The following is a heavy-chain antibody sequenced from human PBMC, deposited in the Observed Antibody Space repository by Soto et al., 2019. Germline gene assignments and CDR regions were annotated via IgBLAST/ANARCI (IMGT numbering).Heavy chain of an antibody. V-gene: IGHV3-73*01. CDR1: GFTFSGSA. Sequence: EVQLVESGGGLVQPGGSLKLSCAASGFTFSGSAMHWVRQASGKGLEWVGRIRSKANSYATAYAASVKGRFTISRDDSKNTAYLQMTSLKTEDTAVYYCTRLGLDRDGDYRYFDLWGRGTLVTVSS. J-gene: IGHJ2*01. CDR3: TRLGLDRDGDYRYFDL. CDR2: IRSKANSYAT. D-gene: IGHD4-17*01.